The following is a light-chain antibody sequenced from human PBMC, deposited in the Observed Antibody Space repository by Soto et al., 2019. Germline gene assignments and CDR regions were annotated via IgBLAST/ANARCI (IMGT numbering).Light chain of an antibody. V-gene: IGKV3-20*01. Sequence: ENVLTQSPDTLSLSPGERATLSCRASQSVSSSYLAWYQQKPGQAPRLLIYNASSRATGIPDRFSGGGSKTDVALTISRLEPEDFAVYYCQQCGSSPWTFGRGTKVDIK. CDR3: QQCGSSPWT. J-gene: IGKJ1*01. CDR2: NAS. CDR1: QSVSSSY.